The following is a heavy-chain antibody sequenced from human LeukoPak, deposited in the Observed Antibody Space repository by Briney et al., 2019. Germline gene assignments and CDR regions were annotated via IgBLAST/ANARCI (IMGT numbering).Heavy chain of an antibody. D-gene: IGHD6-6*01. CDR2: ISGSGGTT. CDR3: AKEAGQLVKRFDP. Sequence: GGSLRLSCAASGFTFSSHTMSWVRQAPGKGLEWVSAISGSGGTTSYAGSVKGRFTISRDNSKNTLYVQMNSLRAEDTAVYYCAKEAGQLVKRFDPWGQGTLVTVSS. CDR1: GFTFSSHT. V-gene: IGHV3-23*01. J-gene: IGHJ5*02.